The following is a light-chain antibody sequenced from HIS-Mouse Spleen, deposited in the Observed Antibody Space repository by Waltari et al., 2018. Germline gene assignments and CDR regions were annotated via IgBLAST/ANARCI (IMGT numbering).Light chain of an antibody. Sequence: QSALTQPASVSGSPRQSITISCTGTSSDVGGYNYVSWYQQHPRTPPKLMVYDVSMRPSGVSNRFSGSKSGNTASLTISGLQAEDEADYYCSSYTSSSTPYVFGTGTKVTVL. CDR1: SSDVGGYNY. CDR3: SSYTSSSTPYV. CDR2: DVS. J-gene: IGLJ1*01. V-gene: IGLV2-14*03.